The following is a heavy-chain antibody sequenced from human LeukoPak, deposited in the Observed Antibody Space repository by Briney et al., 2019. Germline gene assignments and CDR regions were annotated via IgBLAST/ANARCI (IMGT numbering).Heavy chain of an antibody. CDR2: IYHSGST. CDR1: GGSISSGYY. V-gene: IGHV4-38-2*02. J-gene: IGHJ4*02. CDR3: ARVKLTYYYDSSGYCDY. D-gene: IGHD3-22*01. Sequence: PSETLSLTCTVSGGSISSGYYWGWIRQPPGKGLEWIGSIYHSGSTYYNPSLKSRVTISVDTSKNQFSLKLSSVTAADTAVYYCARVKLTYYYDSSGYCDYWGQGTLVTVSS.